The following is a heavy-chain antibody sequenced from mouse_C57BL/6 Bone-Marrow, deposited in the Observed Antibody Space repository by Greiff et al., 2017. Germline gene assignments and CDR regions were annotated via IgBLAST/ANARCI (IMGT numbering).Heavy chain of an antibody. CDR3: ARFDSSGFPDY. Sequence: QVQLQQSGPELVKPGASVKISCKASGYAFSSSWMNWVKQRPGKGLEWIGRNYPGDGDTTYNGKFKGKATLTADKSSSTAYRQLSSLTSEDSAVYFCARFDSSGFPDYWGQGTTLTVSS. V-gene: IGHV1-82*01. CDR1: GYAFSSSW. CDR2: NYPGDGDT. D-gene: IGHD3-2*02. J-gene: IGHJ2*01.